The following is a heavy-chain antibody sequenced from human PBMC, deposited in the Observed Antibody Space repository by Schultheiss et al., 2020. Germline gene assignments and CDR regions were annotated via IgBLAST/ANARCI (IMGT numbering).Heavy chain of an antibody. CDR3: ARAGGDDYGDYWFDS. D-gene: IGHD4-17*01. J-gene: IGHJ5*01. CDR1: GFTFSSYG. CDR2: IRYDRSNI. V-gene: IGHV3-33*08. Sequence: GGSLRLSCAASGFTFSSYGMNWVRQAPGKGLEWVAVIRYDRSNIYYADSVKGRFTISRDNSKNTLYLQMNSLRAEDTAVYYCARAGGDDYGDYWFDSWGQGTLVTVAS.